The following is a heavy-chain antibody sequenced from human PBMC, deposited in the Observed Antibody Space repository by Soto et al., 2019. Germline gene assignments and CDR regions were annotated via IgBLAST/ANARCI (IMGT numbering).Heavy chain of an antibody. J-gene: IGHJ5*02. CDR2: IIPIFGTA. Sequence: ASVKVSCKASGGTFSSYAISWVRQAPGQGLEWMGGIIPIFGTANYAQKFQGRVTITADESTSTAYMELSSLRSEDTAVYYCARDQSEDPYYDSSGGQWFDPWGQGTLVTVSS. D-gene: IGHD3-22*01. V-gene: IGHV1-69*13. CDR1: GGTFSSYA. CDR3: ARDQSEDPYYDSSGGQWFDP.